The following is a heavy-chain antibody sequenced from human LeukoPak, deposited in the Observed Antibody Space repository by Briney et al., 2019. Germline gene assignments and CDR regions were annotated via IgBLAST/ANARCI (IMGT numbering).Heavy chain of an antibody. D-gene: IGHD3-9*01. V-gene: IGHV3-23*01. Sequence: PGGSLRLSCAASGFTFSSYAMSWVRQAPGKGLEWVSAISGSGGRTYYADSVKGRFTTSRDNSKNTLYLQMNSLRAEDTAVYYCAKDYSRYFDRPPFDPWGQGTLVTVSS. J-gene: IGHJ5*02. CDR2: ISGSGGRT. CDR1: GFTFSSYA. CDR3: AKDYSRYFDRPPFDP.